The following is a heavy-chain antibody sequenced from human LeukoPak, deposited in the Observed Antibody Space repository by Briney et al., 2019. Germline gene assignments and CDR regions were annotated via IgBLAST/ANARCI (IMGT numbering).Heavy chain of an antibody. CDR1: GFSFTSYW. V-gene: IGHV5-51*01. CDR3: ARGDINYFDF. J-gene: IGHJ4*02. D-gene: IGHD3-9*01. Sequence: GESLKISCQGSGFSFTSYWIGWVGQMPGKGLEWMGIIYPRDSNTRYSPSFQGQVTISADKSISTAYLQWSSLRASDTAMYYCARGDINYFDFWGQGALVTVSS. CDR2: IYPRDSNT.